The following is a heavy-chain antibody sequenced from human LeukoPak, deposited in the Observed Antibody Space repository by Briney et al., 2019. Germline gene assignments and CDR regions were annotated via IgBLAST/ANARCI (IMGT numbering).Heavy chain of an antibody. V-gene: IGHV3-49*03. Sequence: GGSLRLSCTATGFTYGDDGWNGFRPAPAKGLEWICFIRKKAYGERTEYAASVRGRFTISRDDAKSIAYLQKNSLKTEDTALYYCARGLHDYGDSNYSFDQWGQGTLVTVSS. CDR2: IRKKAYGERT. CDR3: ARGLHDYGDSNYSFDQ. D-gene: IGHD4-17*01. CDR1: GFTYGDDG. J-gene: IGHJ4*02.